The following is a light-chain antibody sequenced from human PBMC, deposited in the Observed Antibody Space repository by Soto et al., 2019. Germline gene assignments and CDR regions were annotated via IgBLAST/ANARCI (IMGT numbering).Light chain of an antibody. CDR1: QSVSSY. CDR2: DAS. J-gene: IGKJ4*01. Sequence: EIVMTQSPATLSLSPGERATLSCRASQSVSSYLAWYQQKPGQAPRLLMSDASNRATGIPARFSGRGSGTDLTPPTASLEPEDFPFYYCKQSINWHLTFGLGPKVEIK. V-gene: IGKV3-11*01. CDR3: KQSINWHLT.